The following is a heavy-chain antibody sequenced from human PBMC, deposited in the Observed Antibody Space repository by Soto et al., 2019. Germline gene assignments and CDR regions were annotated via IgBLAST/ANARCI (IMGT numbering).Heavy chain of an antibody. CDR1: GYTFTSYA. CDR2: INAGNGNT. D-gene: IGHD5-18*01. J-gene: IGHJ6*02. V-gene: IGHV1-3*01. CDR3: ARVLEKYSYSYYYGMDV. Sequence: QVQLVQSGAEVKKPGASVKVSCKASGYTFTSYAMHWVRQAPGQRLEWMGWINAGNGNTKYSQKFQGRVTITRDTAASTAYMELSSLRSEDTALYYCARVLEKYSYSYYYGMDVWGQGTTVTVSS.